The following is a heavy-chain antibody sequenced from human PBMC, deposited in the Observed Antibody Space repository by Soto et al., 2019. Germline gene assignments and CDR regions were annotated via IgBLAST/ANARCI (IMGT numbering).Heavy chain of an antibody. CDR2: INPSDGST. V-gene: IGHV1-46*01. D-gene: IGHD2-21*02. J-gene: IGHJ4*02. CDR3: ARGGHVRNIVVVTGKPIMEY. Sequence: QEQLVQSGSELKKPGASVKVSCKASGYTFTSYYMYWVRQAPGQGLEWMGIINPSDGSTSYAQKCQGRVAMTRDTSTSTVNMELSSLRSEDTAVYYCARGGHVRNIVVVTGKPIMEYWGQGTLVTISS. CDR1: GYTFTSYY.